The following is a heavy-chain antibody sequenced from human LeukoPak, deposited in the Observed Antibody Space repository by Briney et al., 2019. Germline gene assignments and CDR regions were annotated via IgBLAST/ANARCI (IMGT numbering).Heavy chain of an antibody. V-gene: IGHV4-39*02. CDR1: GGSISSSSYY. CDR3: ARDGYNPIDY. D-gene: IGHD5-24*01. CDR2: IYHSGST. J-gene: IGHJ4*02. Sequence: PSETLSLTCTVSGGSISSSSYYWGWIRQSPGKGLEWIGNIYHSGSTYYSPSLKSRVTISVDTSKNQFSLKLSSVTAADTAVYYCARDGYNPIDYWGQGTLVTVSS.